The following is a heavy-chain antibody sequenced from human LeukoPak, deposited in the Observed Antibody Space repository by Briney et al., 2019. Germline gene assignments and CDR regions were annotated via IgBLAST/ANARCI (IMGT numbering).Heavy chain of an antibody. J-gene: IGHJ3*02. CDR1: VYISSYY. CDR3: ARQKCTSTSCLTKNAFDI. Sequence: SEPLSLPCTVSVYISSYYWSLIRPPPGKGLGWIGYIYNSWSTNYNPSLKSRVTISVDTPKNQFSLDLSSVTAADTAVYYCARQKCTSTSCLTKNAFDIWGQGKMVTVSS. D-gene: IGHD2-2*01. CDR2: IYNSWST. V-gene: IGHV4-59*08.